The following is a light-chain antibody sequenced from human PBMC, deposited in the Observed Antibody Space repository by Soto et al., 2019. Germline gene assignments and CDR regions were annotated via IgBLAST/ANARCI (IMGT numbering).Light chain of an antibody. J-gene: IGKJ1*01. CDR2: GAS. CDR1: QSLSSNF. CDR3: QQYGNSPQT. V-gene: IGKV3-20*01. Sequence: EIVMTQSPATLSVSPGERATLSCRASQSLSSNFLAWYQQKPGQAPRLLIYGASSRATGIPNRFSGSGSGTDFTLTISRLEPEDFAVYYCQQYGNSPQTFGQGTKVDIK.